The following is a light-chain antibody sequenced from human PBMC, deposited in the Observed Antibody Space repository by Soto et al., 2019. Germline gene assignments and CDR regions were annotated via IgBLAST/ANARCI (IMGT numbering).Light chain of an antibody. CDR3: QQYGSSPPMT. Sequence: EIVMTQSPATLSVSPGERATLSCRASQSVSSNLAWYQQKPGQAPRLLIYGASTRATGIPARFSGSGSGTEFTLTISSLQSEDFAVYYCQQYGSSPPMTFGQGTKVEIK. CDR1: QSVSSN. V-gene: IGKV3D-15*01. J-gene: IGKJ1*01. CDR2: GAS.